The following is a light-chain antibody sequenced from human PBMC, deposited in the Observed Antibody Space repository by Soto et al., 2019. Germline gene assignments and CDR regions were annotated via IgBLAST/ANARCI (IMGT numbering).Light chain of an antibody. CDR3: QQSYSTPIT. J-gene: IGKJ5*01. V-gene: IGKV1-39*01. CDR2: AAS. CDR1: QSISSY. Sequence: DIQMIQSPSSLSASVGDRVTITCRASQSISSYLNWYQQKPGKAPKLLIYAASSLQSGVPSRFSGSGSGTDFTLTISSLQPEDFATYYCQQSYSTPITFGQGTRLEIK.